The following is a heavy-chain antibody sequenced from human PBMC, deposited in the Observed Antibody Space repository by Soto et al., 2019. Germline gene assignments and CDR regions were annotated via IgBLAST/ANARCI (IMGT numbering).Heavy chain of an antibody. CDR3: ARVDYDSSGSYSDYYYGMDL. J-gene: IGHJ6*02. Sequence: PSETLSLTCAVYGGSFSGYYWSWIRQPPGKGLEWIGEINHSGSTDYNPSLKSRVTISVDTSKKQFSLKLSSVTAADTAVYYCARVDYDSSGSYSDYYYGMDLWGQGTSVTVSS. CDR1: GGSFSGYY. CDR2: INHSGST. V-gene: IGHV4-34*01. D-gene: IGHD3-22*01.